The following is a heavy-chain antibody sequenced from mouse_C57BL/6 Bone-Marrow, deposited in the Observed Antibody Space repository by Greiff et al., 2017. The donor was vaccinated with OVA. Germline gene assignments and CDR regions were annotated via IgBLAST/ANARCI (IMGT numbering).Heavy chain of an antibody. J-gene: IGHJ2*01. CDR2: IYPRSGNT. CDR1: GYTFTSYG. D-gene: IGHD1-1*01. Sequence: QVQLQQSGAELARPGASVKLSCKASGYTFTSYGISWVKQRTGQGLEWIGEIYPRSGNTYYTEKFKGKATLTADKSSSTAYMELRSLTSEGSAVYFWARCLDYCGSSCADYFDYWGQGTTLTVSS. CDR3: ARCLDYCGSSCADYFDY. V-gene: IGHV1-81*01.